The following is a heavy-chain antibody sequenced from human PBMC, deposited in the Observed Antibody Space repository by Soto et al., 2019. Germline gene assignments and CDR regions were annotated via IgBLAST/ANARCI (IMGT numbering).Heavy chain of an antibody. CDR2: ISASSNTM. CDR3: ASDCISTTCYEGGGWFDP. CDR1: GFTFSSYS. D-gene: IGHD2-2*01. J-gene: IGHJ5*02. Sequence: EVQLVESGGGLVQPGGSLRLSCAASGFTFSSYSMNWVRQAPGKGLEWVSYISASSNTMYYTDSVKGRFTISRDTAKNSLYLQMNSLRDEDTAVYYCASDCISTTCYEGGGWFDPWGQGTLVTVSS. V-gene: IGHV3-48*02.